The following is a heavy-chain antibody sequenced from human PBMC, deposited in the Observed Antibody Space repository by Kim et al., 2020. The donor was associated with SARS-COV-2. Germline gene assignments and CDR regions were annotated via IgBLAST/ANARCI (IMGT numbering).Heavy chain of an antibody. CDR2: IYYSGST. CDR1: GGSISSYY. Sequence: SETLSLTCTVSGGSISSYYWSWIRQPPGKGLEWIGYIYYSGSTNYNPSLKSRVTISVDTSKNQFSLKLSSVTAAYTAVYYCARDSGIRSSGWSEGWFDPWGQGTLVTVSS. D-gene: IGHD6-19*01. J-gene: IGHJ5*02. V-gene: IGHV4-59*13. CDR3: ARDSGIRSSGWSEGWFDP.